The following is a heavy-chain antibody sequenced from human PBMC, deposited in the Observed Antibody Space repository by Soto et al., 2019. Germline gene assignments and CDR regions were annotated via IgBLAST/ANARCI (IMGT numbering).Heavy chain of an antibody. Sequence: QVQLVQSGAEVKKPGSSVKVSCKASGGTFSSSAFSWVRQAPGQGLEWMGGIMPIFRTPDYAQKFQGRVTITADESTSTAYMGLSSLTFEDTGVYYCAGDKDLQQLGGNYYYIMDVWGQGTTVTVSS. V-gene: IGHV1-69*12. CDR3: AGDKDLQQLGGNYYYIMDV. J-gene: IGHJ6*02. CDR2: IMPIFRTP. CDR1: GGTFSSSA. D-gene: IGHD1-1*01.